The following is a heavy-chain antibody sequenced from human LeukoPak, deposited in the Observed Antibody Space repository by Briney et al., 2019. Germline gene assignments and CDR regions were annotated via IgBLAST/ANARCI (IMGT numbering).Heavy chain of an antibody. CDR2: IKSKTDGGTT. CDR3: TTDFYYDSPDTSDAFDI. CDR1: GFTFSNAW. D-gene: IGHD3-22*01. J-gene: IGHJ3*02. Sequence: PGGSLRLSCAASGFTFSNAWMSWVRQAPGKGLEWVGRIKSKTDGGTTDYAAPVKGRFTISRDDSKNTLYLQMNSLKTEDTAVYYCTTDFYYDSPDTSDAFDIWGQGTMVTVSS. V-gene: IGHV3-15*01.